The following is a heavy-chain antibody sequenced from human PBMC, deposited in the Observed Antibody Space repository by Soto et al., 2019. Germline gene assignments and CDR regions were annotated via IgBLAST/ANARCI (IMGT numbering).Heavy chain of an antibody. V-gene: IGHV3-13*01. D-gene: IGHD3-16*01. J-gene: IGHJ6*02. CDR3: ARDGGDYYYYGMDV. CDR2: IGTAGDT. CDR1: GFTFSSYD. Sequence: GGSLRLSCAASGFTFSSYDMHWVRQATGKGLEWVSAIGTAGDTYYPGSVKGRFTISRENAKNSLYLQMNSLRAEDTAVYYCARDGGDYYYYGMDVWGQGTTVTV.